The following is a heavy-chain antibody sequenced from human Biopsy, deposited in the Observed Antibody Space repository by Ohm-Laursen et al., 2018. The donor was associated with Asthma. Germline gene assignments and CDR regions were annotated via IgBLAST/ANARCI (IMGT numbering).Heavy chain of an antibody. Sequence: SETLSLTCTVYGVYLTGHYWNWIRQPPGKGLEWIGEIDQSGYTNYNPSLKSRVTISADTSKNQFHLNLSSVTAADTAVYFCARAAITGIRGWFDPWGQGTQVTVSS. J-gene: IGHJ5*02. CDR2: IDQSGYT. V-gene: IGHV4-34*01. CDR1: GVYLTGHY. CDR3: ARAAITGIRGWFDP. D-gene: IGHD1-20*01.